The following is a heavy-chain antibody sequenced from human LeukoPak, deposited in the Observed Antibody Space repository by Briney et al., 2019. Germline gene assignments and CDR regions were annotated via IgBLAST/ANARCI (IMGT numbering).Heavy chain of an antibody. V-gene: IGHV4-59*01. CDR3: ASSSGSGIYRNDAFDI. D-gene: IGHD2-15*01. CDR1: GGSISSYY. Sequence: SETLSLTCTVSGGSISSYYWSWIRQPPGKGLEWIGYISYSGSTNYNPSLKSRVTISVDTSKNQFSLKLSSVTAADTAVYYCASSSGSGIYRNDAFDIWGQGTMVTVSS. J-gene: IGHJ3*02. CDR2: ISYSGST.